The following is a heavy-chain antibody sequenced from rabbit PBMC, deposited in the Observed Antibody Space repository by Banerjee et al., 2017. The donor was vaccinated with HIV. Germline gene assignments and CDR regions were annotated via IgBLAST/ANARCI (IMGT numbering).Heavy chain of an antibody. D-gene: IGHD8-1*01. V-gene: IGHV1S40*01. CDR3: ARDYNDAGDGYCSFNF. Sequence: QSLEESGGDLVKPGASLTLTCTASGFDFSSNAMCWVRQAPGKGLEWIACIYTGSWGSPYYASWAEGRFTISKTSSTTATLQMTSLTAADTATYFCARDYNDAGDGYCSFNFWGPGTLVTVS. J-gene: IGHJ6*01. CDR2: IYTGSWGSP. CDR1: GFDFSSNA.